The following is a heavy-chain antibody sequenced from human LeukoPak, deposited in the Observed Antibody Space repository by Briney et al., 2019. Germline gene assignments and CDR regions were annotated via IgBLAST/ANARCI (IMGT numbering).Heavy chain of an antibody. CDR3: ARDRRDYYYGMDV. J-gene: IGHJ6*02. Sequence: SQTLSLTCAVSGGSIRSGGYSWSWIRQPPGKGLEWIGYIYHSGSTYYNPSLKSRVTISVDRSKNQFSLKLSSVTAADTAVYYCARDRRDYYYGMDVWGQGTTVTVSS. CDR1: GGSIRSGGYS. CDR2: IYHSGST. V-gene: IGHV4-30-2*01.